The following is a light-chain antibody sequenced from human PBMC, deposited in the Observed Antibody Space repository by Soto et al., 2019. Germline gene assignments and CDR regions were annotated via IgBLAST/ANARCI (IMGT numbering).Light chain of an antibody. J-gene: IGKJ4*01. CDR3: QQHINWPLT. Sequence: EIVMTQSPATLSVSPGGRATLSCRASQSVSSNLAWYQQKPGQAPRLLIYEASNRATGIPARFSGSGSGADFTLTISSLEPEDFALYYCQQHINWPLTFGGGTKVDIK. V-gene: IGKV3-11*01. CDR1: QSVSSN. CDR2: EAS.